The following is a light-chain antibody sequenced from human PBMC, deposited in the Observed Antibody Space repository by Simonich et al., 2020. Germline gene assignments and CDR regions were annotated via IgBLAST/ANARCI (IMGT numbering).Light chain of an antibody. J-gene: IGLJ3*02. CDR3: CSYAGSSTWV. CDR1: SSDFGNYNL. CDR2: KGS. V-gene: IGLV2-23*01. Sequence: QSALTQPASVSGSPGQSITISCTGTSSDFGNYNLVSWSQKHPGKAPKLMIFKGSKRPSGGSNRFSGSKAGNTASLTSSGLQAEDEADYYCCSYAGSSTWVFGGGTKLTVL.